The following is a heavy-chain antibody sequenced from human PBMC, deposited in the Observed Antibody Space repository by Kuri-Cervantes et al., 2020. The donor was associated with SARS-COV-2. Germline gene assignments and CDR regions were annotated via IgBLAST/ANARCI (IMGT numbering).Heavy chain of an antibody. V-gene: IGHV3-30*18. Sequence: GESLKISCAASGFTFSSYGMHWVRQAPGKGLEWVAVISYDGSNKYYADSVKGRFTISRDNSKNTLYLQMNSLRAEDTAVYYCAKSLLTAGSLSYWGQGTLVTGSS. CDR2: ISYDGSNK. CDR3: AKSLLTAGSLSY. CDR1: GFTFSSYG. D-gene: IGHD6-13*01. J-gene: IGHJ4*02.